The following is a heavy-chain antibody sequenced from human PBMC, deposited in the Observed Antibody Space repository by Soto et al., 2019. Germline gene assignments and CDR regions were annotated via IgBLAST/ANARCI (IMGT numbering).Heavy chain of an antibody. V-gene: IGHV1-69*06. Sequence: QVQLVQSGAEVKRPGSSVRVSCKASGGVSSLYGFSWVRKVPGHGLEWVGGVLPISGTANYAQKYQGRVTITVDKSTSTGYMELNSLTYEDTAVYYCASTGEAPEVDGSGRGDAFDIWGPGTKVTVSA. J-gene: IGHJ3*02. CDR2: VLPISGTA. D-gene: IGHD1-26*01. CDR3: ASTGEAPEVDGSGRGDAFDI. CDR1: GGVSSLYG.